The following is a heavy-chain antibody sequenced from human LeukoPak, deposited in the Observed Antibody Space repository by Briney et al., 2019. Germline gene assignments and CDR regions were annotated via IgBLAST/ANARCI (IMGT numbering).Heavy chain of an antibody. Sequence: SETLSLTCTVSGGSISSYYWSWIRQPPGKELEWIGYIYYSGSTNYNPSLKSRVTISVDTSKNQFSLKLSSVTAADTAVYYCAGESVKIWGGGYYFDYWGQGTLVTVSS. V-gene: IGHV4-59*01. D-gene: IGHD3-16*01. J-gene: IGHJ4*02. CDR2: IYYSGST. CDR3: AGESVKIWGGGYYFDY. CDR1: GGSISSYY.